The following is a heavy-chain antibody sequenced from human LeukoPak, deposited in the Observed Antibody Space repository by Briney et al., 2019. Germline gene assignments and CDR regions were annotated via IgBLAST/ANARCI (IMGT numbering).Heavy chain of an antibody. CDR3: ARSSGDCPGGDGNLVYFDY. Sequence: PGRSLRLSCAASGFTFSSYGMHWVRQAPGKGLEWVTVIWYDGSNKYYADSVKGRFTISRDDSKNTLYLQMNSLRAEDTAVYYCARSSGDCPGGDGNLVYFDYWGQGTLVTVSS. J-gene: IGHJ4*02. V-gene: IGHV3-33*01. CDR1: GFTFSSYG. CDR2: IWYDGSNK. D-gene: IGHD2-21*02.